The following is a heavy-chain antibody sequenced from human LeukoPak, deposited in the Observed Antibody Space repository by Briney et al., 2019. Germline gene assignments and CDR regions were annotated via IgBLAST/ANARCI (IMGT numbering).Heavy chain of an antibody. Sequence: PSETLSLTCTVSGGSISSYYWSWIRQPPGKGLEWIGYIYYSGSTNYNPSLKSRVTISVDTSKSQFSLKLSSVTAADTAVYYCARHGRYYLIDYWGQGTLVTVSS. J-gene: IGHJ4*02. V-gene: IGHV4-59*08. CDR2: IYYSGST. D-gene: IGHD3-10*01. CDR1: GGSISSYY. CDR3: ARHGRYYLIDY.